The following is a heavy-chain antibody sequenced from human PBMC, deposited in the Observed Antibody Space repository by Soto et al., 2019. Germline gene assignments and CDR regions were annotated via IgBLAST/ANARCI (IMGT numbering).Heavy chain of an antibody. CDR3: ARRAFCGGDCTARPQDYYGMDV. V-gene: IGHV5-51*01. CDR1: GNNFNTYC. J-gene: IGHJ6*02. Sequence: GGSLKISCKGSGNNFNTYCGVWGRQKPGKGLERGGVMCPRDSDTRYSPSSQGQVTISADKSITTAYLQWSSLKASDTAIYYCARRAFCGGDCTARPQDYYGMDVWGQGTAVTVS. CDR2: MCPRDSDT. D-gene: IGHD2-21*02.